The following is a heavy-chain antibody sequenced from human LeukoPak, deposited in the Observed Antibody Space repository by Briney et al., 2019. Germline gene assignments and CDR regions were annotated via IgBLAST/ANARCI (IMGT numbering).Heavy chain of an antibody. Sequence: PSQTLSLTCTVSGGSISSGSYYWSWIRQPAGKGLEWIGRIYTSGSTNYNPSLKSRVTISVDTSKNQFPLKLSSVTAADTAVYYCARLYGSGSSLYFDYWGQGTLVTVSS. D-gene: IGHD3-10*01. CDR2: IYTSGST. CDR1: GGSISSGSYY. CDR3: ARLYGSGSSLYFDY. V-gene: IGHV4-61*02. J-gene: IGHJ4*02.